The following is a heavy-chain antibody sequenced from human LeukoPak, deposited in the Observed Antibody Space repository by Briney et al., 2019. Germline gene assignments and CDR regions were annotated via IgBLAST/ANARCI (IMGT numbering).Heavy chain of an antibody. CDR2: VYYSGST. D-gene: IGHD3-10*01. J-gene: IGHJ5*02. Sequence: PSEALSLTCTVSGGSLSSNSNYWGCIRQPPGRGLEWIGSVYYSGSTYYNPSLKSRVTISVDPSKSQFSLKLNSVTAADTAVYFCAILGTGSSWGQGTLVTVSS. CDR3: AILGTGSS. V-gene: IGHV4-39*01. CDR1: GGSLSSNSNY.